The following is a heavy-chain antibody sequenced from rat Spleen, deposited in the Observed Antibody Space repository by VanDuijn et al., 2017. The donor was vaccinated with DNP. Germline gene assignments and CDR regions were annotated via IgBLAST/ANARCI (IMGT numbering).Heavy chain of an antibody. CDR1: GFTFSNYY. Sequence: EVQLVESGGGLVQPGRSMKLSCAASGFTFSNYYMAWVRQAPTKGLEWVASIGTGGGDTYYRDSVKGRFTISRDNAKSTLYLQMNSLRSEDMATYYCVRWNSGHFDYWGQGVMVTVSS. J-gene: IGHJ2*01. CDR3: VRWNSGHFDY. D-gene: IGHD4-3*01. CDR2: IGTGGGDT. V-gene: IGHV5-25*01.